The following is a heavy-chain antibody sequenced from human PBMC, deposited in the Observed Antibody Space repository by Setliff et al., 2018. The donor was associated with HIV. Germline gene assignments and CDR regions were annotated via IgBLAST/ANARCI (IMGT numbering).Heavy chain of an antibody. CDR3: ARGVRGVISDAFDI. D-gene: IGHD3-10*01. V-gene: IGHV3-13*01. J-gene: IGHJ3*02. CDR1: GFTFNSYA. Sequence: GESLRLSCAASGFTFNSYAMSWVRQAPGKGLEWVSAIGTAGDTYYPGSVKGRFTISRENAKNSLYLQMNSLRAGDTAVYYCARGVRGVISDAFDIWGQGTMVTVSS. CDR2: IGTAGDT.